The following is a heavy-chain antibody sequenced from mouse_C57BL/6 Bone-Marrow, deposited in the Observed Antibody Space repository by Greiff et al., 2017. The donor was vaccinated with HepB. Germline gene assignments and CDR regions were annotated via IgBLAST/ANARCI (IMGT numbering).Heavy chain of an antibody. Sequence: EVQRVESGGGLVQPGGSLKLSCAASGFTFSDYYMYWVRQTPEKRLEWVAYISNGGGSTYYPDTVKGRFTISRDNAKNTLYLQMSRLKSEDTAMYYCARKITTVVEGWYFDVWGTGTTVTVSS. V-gene: IGHV5-12*01. CDR2: ISNGGGST. D-gene: IGHD1-1*01. J-gene: IGHJ1*03. CDR1: GFTFSDYY. CDR3: ARKITTVVEGWYFDV.